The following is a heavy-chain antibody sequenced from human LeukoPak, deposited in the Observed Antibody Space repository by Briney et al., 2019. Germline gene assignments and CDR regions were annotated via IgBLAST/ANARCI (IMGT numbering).Heavy chain of an antibody. D-gene: IGHD3-9*01. Sequence: SETLSLTYTVSIGSLNSYFWTWVRQPAGKGLEWIGRVSDTGRAYCNPSPESRVTISLDTSKNQFSLKVTSVTAADTAVYYCARGKEMTRTSGYYSFDFWGQGTLVSVSS. J-gene: IGHJ4*02. V-gene: IGHV4-4*07. CDR1: IGSLNSYF. CDR2: VSDTGRA. CDR3: ARGKEMTRTSGYYSFDF.